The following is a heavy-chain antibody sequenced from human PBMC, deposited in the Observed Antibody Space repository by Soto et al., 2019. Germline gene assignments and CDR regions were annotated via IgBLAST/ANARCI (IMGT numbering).Heavy chain of an antibody. CDR1: GYTLLELS. CDR3: ASQNWRWREQFDH. Sequence: ASVKVSCKLSGYTLLELSIHWVRQAPGKGLEWMGGYDPEDAKTIYAQKSQGRVIMTEDTSTNTAYLEVRGLRYEDTAVYYCASQNWRWREQFDHWGQGTLVTVS. J-gene: IGHJ4*02. V-gene: IGHV1-24*01. CDR2: YDPEDAKT. D-gene: IGHD1-1*01.